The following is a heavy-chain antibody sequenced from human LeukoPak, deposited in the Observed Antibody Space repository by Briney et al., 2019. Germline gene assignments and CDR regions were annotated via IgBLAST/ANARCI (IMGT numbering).Heavy chain of an antibody. J-gene: IGHJ4*02. CDR1: GYTLTELS. V-gene: IGHV1-24*01. CDR3: ATSSLVLPVDTAMEYYFDY. CDR2: FDPEDGET. Sequence: GASVNVSCKVSGYTLTELSMHWVRQAPGKGLEWMGGFDPEDGETIYAQKFQGRVTMTEDTSTDTAYMELSSLRSEDTAVYYCATSSLVLPVDTAMEYYFDYWGQGTLVTVSS. D-gene: IGHD5-18*01.